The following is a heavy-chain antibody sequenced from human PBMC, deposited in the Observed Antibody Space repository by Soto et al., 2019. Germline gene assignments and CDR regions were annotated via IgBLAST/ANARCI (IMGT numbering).Heavy chain of an antibody. CDR1: GGSISGTIYY. V-gene: IGHV4-39*01. D-gene: IGHD5-18*01. CDR2: IYYSGST. J-gene: IGHJ6*02. CDR3: ACIFTGGYGYGFYYYGMDV. Sequence: SETLSLTCTISGGSISGTIYYCGWVRAPPWKGLELVRSIYYSGSTYYSPSLKSRVTISVDTSKNQFSLKLSSVTAADTAVYYCACIFTGGYGYGFYYYGMDVWGQGTTVT.